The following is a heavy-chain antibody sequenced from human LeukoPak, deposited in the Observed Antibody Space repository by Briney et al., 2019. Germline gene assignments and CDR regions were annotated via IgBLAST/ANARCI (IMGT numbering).Heavy chain of an antibody. D-gene: IGHD2-15*01. CDR2: ISGSGGST. V-gene: IGHV3-23*01. CDR1: GFTFSSYA. Sequence: GGSLRLSCAASGFTFSSYAMSWLRQAPGKGLEWVSAISGSGGSTYYADSVKGRFTISRDNSKNTLYLQMNSLRAEDTAVYYCAKDYLCSGGSCYYYPVYWGQGTLVTVSS. J-gene: IGHJ4*02. CDR3: AKDYLCSGGSCYYYPVY.